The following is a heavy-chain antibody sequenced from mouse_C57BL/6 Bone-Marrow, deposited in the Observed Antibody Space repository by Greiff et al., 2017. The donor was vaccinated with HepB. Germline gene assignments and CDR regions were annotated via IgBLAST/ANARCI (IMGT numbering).Heavy chain of an antibody. V-gene: IGHV5-6*01. CDR2: ISSGGSYT. D-gene: IGHD1-1*01. Sequence: EVNVVESGGDLVKPGGSLKLSCAASGFTFSSYGMSWVRQTPDKRLEWVATISSGGSYTYYPDSVKGRFTISRDNAKNTLYLQMSSLKSEDTAMYYCARHKTTVVATGWYFDVWGTGTTVTVSS. J-gene: IGHJ1*03. CDR3: ARHKTTVVATGWYFDV. CDR1: GFTFSSYG.